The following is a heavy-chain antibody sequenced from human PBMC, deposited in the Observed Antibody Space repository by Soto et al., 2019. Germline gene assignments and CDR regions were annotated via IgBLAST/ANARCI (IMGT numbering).Heavy chain of an antibody. Sequence: PGGSLRLSVAASGITFSTFSLTWVRQAPGKGLEWVAHITASEGTTYYADSVKGRFTISRDTSSNTLYLQMNSLRAEDTALYYCAKCRQAYWYYDAHHIWGQGTRVTVSS. CDR2: ITASEGTT. J-gene: IGHJ3*02. CDR3: AKCRQAYWYYDAHHI. D-gene: IGHD1-7*01. CDR1: GITFSTFS. V-gene: IGHV3-23*01.